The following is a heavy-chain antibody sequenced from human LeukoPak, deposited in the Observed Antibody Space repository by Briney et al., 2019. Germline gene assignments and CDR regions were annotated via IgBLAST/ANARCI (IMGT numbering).Heavy chain of an antibody. Sequence: SVKVSCKASGGTFSSYAISWVRQAPGQGLEWMGGIIPIFGTANYAQKFQGRVTITADESTSTAYMELSSLRSEDTAVYYCAREFDSSGYGSLFWGQGTLVTVSS. CDR2: IIPIFGTA. J-gene: IGHJ4*02. CDR1: GGTFSSYA. D-gene: IGHD3-22*01. V-gene: IGHV1-69*01. CDR3: AREFDSSGYGSLF.